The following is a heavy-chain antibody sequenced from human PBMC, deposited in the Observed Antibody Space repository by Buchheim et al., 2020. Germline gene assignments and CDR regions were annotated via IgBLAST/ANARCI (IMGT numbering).Heavy chain of an antibody. V-gene: IGHV1-69*06. CDR2: IIPSFGSP. Sequence: QVQLVQSGAEVKKPGSSVKVSCMTSGDIFSTYDGVSWVRQAPGQGLEWMGGIIPSFGSPSYAQKFHGRVPITAAKSTSQVYLELTSLRSEDTAVYFCARDGTSRRFFYYAMDVWGQGT. CDR3: ARDGTSRRFFYYAMDV. CDR1: GDIFSTYD. J-gene: IGHJ6*02.